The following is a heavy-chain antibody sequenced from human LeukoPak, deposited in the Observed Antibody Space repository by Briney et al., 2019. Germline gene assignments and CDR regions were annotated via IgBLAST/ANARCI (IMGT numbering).Heavy chain of an antibody. CDR3: ARETSEQWLADDAFDI. V-gene: IGHV3-21*01. D-gene: IGHD6-19*01. Sequence: GGSLRLSCAASGFTFSSYSMNWVRQAPGEGLEWVSSISSSSSYIYYADSVKGRFTISRDNAKNSLYLQMNSLRAEDTAVYYCARETSEQWLADDAFDIWGQGTMVTVSS. J-gene: IGHJ3*02. CDR2: ISSSSSYI. CDR1: GFTFSSYS.